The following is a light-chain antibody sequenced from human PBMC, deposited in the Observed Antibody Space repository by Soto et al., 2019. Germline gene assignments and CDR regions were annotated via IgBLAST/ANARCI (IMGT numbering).Light chain of an antibody. V-gene: IGKV3-20*01. J-gene: IGKJ2*01. CDR2: GAS. CDR3: QQYDSSPYT. CDR1: QSVSSNF. Sequence: EIVLTQSPGTLSLSPGERATLSCRASQSVSSNFLAWYQQKHGQAPRLLIYGASSRATGIPDRFSGSGSGTDFTLTISRLEPEDFAVYYCQQYDSSPYTFGQGTKLEIK.